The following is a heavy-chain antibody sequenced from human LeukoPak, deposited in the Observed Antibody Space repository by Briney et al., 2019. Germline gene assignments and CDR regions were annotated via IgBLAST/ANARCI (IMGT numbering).Heavy chain of an antibody. D-gene: IGHD3-10*01. J-gene: IGHJ6*02. CDR1: GFTFSSYW. V-gene: IGHV3-7*01. Sequence: PGGSLRLSCAASGFTFSSYWMSWVRQAPGKGLESVANIKQDGSEKYYVDSVKGRFTISRDNAKNTLYLQMNSLRAEDMAVYYCARGNYYGMDVWGQGTTVTVPS. CDR2: IKQDGSEK. CDR3: ARGNYYGMDV.